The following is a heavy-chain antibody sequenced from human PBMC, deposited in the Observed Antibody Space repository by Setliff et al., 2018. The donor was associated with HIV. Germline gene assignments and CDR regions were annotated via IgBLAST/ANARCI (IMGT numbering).Heavy chain of an antibody. D-gene: IGHD2-2*01. Sequence: SETLSLTCTVSGGSITSYYWSWIRQPPGKGLEWIGEFNHGRSTNNNPSLKSRVTISGDTTKNQFSLKLTSVTAADTAVYYCARPRLVPPRRYQYYFDYWGQGALVTVSS. CDR2: FNHGRST. CDR1: GGSITSYY. CDR3: ARPRLVPPRRYQYYFDY. V-gene: IGHV4-34*01. J-gene: IGHJ4*02.